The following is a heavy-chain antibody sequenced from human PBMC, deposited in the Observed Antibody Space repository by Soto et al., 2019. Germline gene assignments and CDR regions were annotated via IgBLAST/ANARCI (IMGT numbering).Heavy chain of an antibody. J-gene: IGHJ6*02. CDR1: GGTFSSYA. Sequence: QVQLVQSGAEVKKPGSSVKVSCTASGGTFSSYAISWVRQAPGQGLEWMGGIIPIFGTANYAQKFQGRVTITADESTSTAYMEVSSGMCEETAVYYCARGPRRVGATLSHYYYYYGMDVWGQGTTVTVSS. D-gene: IGHD1-26*01. CDR2: IIPIFGTA. CDR3: ARGPRRVGATLSHYYYYYGMDV. V-gene: IGHV1-69*01.